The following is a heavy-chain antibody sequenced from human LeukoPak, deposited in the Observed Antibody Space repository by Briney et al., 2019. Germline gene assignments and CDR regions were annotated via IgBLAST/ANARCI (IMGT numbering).Heavy chain of an antibody. Sequence: SETLSLTCTISGDSIDPDSWSWIRQPPGRGLEWIGYISHIGTIKYNTSLMSRVSMGLDKPNNEFSLSLRSVTATDTALYLCARNRLYLTGAYYFYPWGRGTQVTVSS. D-gene: IGHD3-22*01. J-gene: IGHJ5*02. CDR2: ISHIGTI. V-gene: IGHV4-59*08. CDR3: ARNRLYLTGAYYFYP. CDR1: GDSIDPDS.